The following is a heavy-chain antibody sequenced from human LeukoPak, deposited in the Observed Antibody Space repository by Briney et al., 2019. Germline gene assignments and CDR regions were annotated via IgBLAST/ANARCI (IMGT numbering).Heavy chain of an antibody. CDR2: ISSSGSTI. CDR1: GFTSSSYG. Sequence: GGSLRLSCAVSGFTSSSYGMSWVRQAPGKGLEWVSYISSSGSTIYYADSVKGRFTISRDNAKNSLYLQMNSLRAEDTAVYYCARGRPQRTVTTGYYRNYYYYMDIWGKGTTVTISS. D-gene: IGHD3-9*01. V-gene: IGHV3-48*03. CDR3: ARGRPQRTVTTGYYRNYYYYMDI. J-gene: IGHJ6*03.